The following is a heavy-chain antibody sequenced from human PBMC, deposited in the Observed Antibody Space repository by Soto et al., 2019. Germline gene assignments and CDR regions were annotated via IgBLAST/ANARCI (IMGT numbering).Heavy chain of an antibody. CDR2: IDPSDSYT. CDR1: GYSFPSYW. D-gene: IGHD1-1*01. V-gene: IGHV5-10-1*01. J-gene: IGHJ4*02. CDR3: AGISPTGPLDY. Sequence: GESLKISCKGSGYSFPSYWITWVRQMPGKGLEWMGRIDPSDSYTDHSPSFQGHVTISADKSISTAYLQWSSLKASDSAMYYCAGISPTGPLDYWGQGTLVTVSS.